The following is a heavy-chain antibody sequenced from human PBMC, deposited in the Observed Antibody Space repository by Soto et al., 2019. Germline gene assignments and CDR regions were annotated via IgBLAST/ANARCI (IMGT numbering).Heavy chain of an antibody. CDR2: LIYSGST. CDR1: GGPLSSYY. CDR3: ARHSNGAYFSTPTWGEWFDP. Sequence: QVHLQESGPGLVKPSETLSLTCTVSGGPLSSYYWSWIRQSPGMGLEWIGYLIYSGSTNYSPSLKTRVTISVDTSRTQFSLRLTSVTAADTAVYYGARHSNGAYFSTPTWGEWFDPWGQGTLVTVSS. V-gene: IGHV4-59*08. D-gene: IGHD3-16*01. J-gene: IGHJ5*02.